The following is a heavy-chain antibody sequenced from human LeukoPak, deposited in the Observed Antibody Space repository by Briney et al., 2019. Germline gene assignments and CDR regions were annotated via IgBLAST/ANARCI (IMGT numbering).Heavy chain of an antibody. D-gene: IGHD3-16*01. J-gene: IGHJ5*02. CDR2: IYYSGTT. CDR1: GGSISSYY. V-gene: IGHV4-59*01. CDR3: ARESLPGDDGWLDT. Sequence: SETLSLTCTVSGGSISSYYWSWVRQHPGKGLEWLGYIYYSGTTNYNPSLRSRVTSSVDTSKNQFSLKLSSVTAADTAVFYCARESLPGDDGWLDTWGQGTLVTVSA.